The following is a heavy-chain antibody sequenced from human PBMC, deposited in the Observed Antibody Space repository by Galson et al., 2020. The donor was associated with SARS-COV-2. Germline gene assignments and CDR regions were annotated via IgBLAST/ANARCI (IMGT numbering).Heavy chain of an antibody. CDR3: ARLRYYDVLTGYSVDG. D-gene: IGHD3-9*01. V-gene: IGHV1-2*02. CDR2: INPKSGGT. J-gene: IGHJ6*02. CDR1: GYTFTDYY. Sequence: ASVKVSCKASGYTFTDYYIHWVRQAPGQGLEWMGWINPKSGGTNYAQKFEGRDTMTRDTSITTAYMELSRLRADDTAVYYCARLRYYDVLTGYSVDGWGQGTRVTVSS.